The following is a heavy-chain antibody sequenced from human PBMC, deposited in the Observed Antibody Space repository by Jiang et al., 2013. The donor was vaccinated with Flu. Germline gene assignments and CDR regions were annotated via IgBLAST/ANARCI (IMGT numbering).Heavy chain of an antibody. CDR3: AKERFYDILTGHPFQH. Sequence: VQLLESGGGLVQPGGSLRLSCAASGFTFSSYAMSWVRQAPGKGLEWVSAISGSGGSTYYADSVKGRFTISRDNSKNTLYLQMNSLRAEDTAVYYCAKERFYDILTGHPFQHWGQGTLVHRLL. D-gene: IGHD3-9*01. CDR1: GFTFSSYA. CDR2: ISGSGGST. J-gene: IGHJ1*01. V-gene: IGHV3-23*01.